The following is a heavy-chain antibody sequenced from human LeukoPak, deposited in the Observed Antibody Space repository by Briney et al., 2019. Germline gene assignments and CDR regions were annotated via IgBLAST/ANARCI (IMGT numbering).Heavy chain of an antibody. D-gene: IGHD3-22*01. CDR1: GFSFSDAW. Sequence: GGSLRLSCAASGFSFSDAWMNWVRQAPEKGLEWVGRIKSKSAGGTTDFAAPVKGRFTISRDDSKNTPYLQMNSLTSEDTAVYYCAQGSGQYYEYWGQGTLVTVSS. CDR2: IKSKSAGGTT. V-gene: IGHV3-15*07. J-gene: IGHJ4*02. CDR3: AQGSGQYYEY.